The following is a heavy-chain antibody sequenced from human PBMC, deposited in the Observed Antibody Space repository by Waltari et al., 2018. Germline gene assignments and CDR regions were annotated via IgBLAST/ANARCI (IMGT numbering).Heavy chain of an antibody. D-gene: IGHD1-26*01. Sequence: EVQLVESGGGLVKPGGSLRLSCAASGFTFSSYGMNWVRQAPGKGLEWVSSISSSSSYIYYADSVKGRFTISRDNTKNSLYLQMNSLRAEDTAVYYCARDIDPDGMDVWGQGTTVTVSS. CDR3: ARDIDPDGMDV. J-gene: IGHJ6*02. CDR1: GFTFSSYG. CDR2: ISSSSSYI. V-gene: IGHV3-21*01.